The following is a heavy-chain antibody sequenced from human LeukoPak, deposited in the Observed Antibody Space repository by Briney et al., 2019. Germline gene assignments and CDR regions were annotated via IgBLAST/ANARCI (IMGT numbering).Heavy chain of an antibody. CDR3: ARDLGGYYDSSDYFSGAWFDP. Sequence: PGGSLRLSCAASGFTFSTFCLNWVRQAPGKGLEWVSGINWNGGSTGYADSVKGRFTISRDNAKNSLYLQMNSLRAEDTALYHCARDLGGYYDSSDYFSGAWFDPWGQGTLVTVSS. J-gene: IGHJ5*02. V-gene: IGHV3-20*01. D-gene: IGHD3-22*01. CDR1: GFTFSTFC. CDR2: INWNGGST.